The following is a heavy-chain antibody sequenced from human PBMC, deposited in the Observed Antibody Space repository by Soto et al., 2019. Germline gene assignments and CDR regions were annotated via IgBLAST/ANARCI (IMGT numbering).Heavy chain of an antibody. CDR2: IDWDDDK. D-gene: IGHD5-12*01. V-gene: IGHV2-70*11. CDR3: ARMRLRFYSGYDPFDY. J-gene: IGHJ4*02. Sequence: SGTTLVNPTQTLTLTCTSSGFSLSTSGMCVSWIRQPPGKALERLARIDWDDDKYYSTSLKTRLSISKDTSKNQVVLTMTNMDPVDTATYYCARMRLRFYSGYDPFDYWGQGTLVTVSS. CDR1: GFSLSTSGMC.